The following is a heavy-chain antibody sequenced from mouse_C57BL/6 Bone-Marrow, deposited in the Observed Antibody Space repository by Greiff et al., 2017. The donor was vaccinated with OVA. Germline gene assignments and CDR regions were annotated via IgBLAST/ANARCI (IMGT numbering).Heavy chain of an antibody. J-gene: IGHJ4*01. Sequence: VQLQQSGPELVKPGASVKISCKASGYSFTGYFMNWVKQSHGKSLEWIGRINPYNGDTFYNQKFKGKATLTVDKSSSTAHMELLSLTSEDVAVYYCARGPPIYYYGSSYGNAMDYWGQGTSVTVSS. CDR1: GYSFTGYF. CDR3: ARGPPIYYYGSSYGNAMDY. D-gene: IGHD1-1*01. V-gene: IGHV1-37*01. CDR2: INPYNGDT.